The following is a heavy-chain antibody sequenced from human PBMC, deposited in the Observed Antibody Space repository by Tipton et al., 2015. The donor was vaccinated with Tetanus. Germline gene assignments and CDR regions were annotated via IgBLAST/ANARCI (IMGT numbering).Heavy chain of an antibody. D-gene: IGHD2-15*01. CDR1: GGSISSSSYY. J-gene: IGHJ4*02. V-gene: IGHV4-39*01. Sequence: TLSLTCTVSGGSISSSSYYWGWIRQPPGKGLEWIGGIYYSGSTYYNPSLKSRVTISVDTSKNQFSLKLSSAPAADTAVYYCAIVVPYYFDYWGQGTLVTVSS. CDR2: IYYSGST. CDR3: AIVVPYYFDY.